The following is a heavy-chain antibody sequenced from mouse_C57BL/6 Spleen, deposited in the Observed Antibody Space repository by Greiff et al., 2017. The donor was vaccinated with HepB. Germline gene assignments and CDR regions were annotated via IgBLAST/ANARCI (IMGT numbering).Heavy chain of an antibody. Sequence: VQLQESGAELVKPGASVKISCKASGYAFSSYWMNWVKQRPGKGLEWIGQIYPGDGDTNYNGKFKGKATLTADKSSSTAYMQLSSLTSEDSAVYFCARGDYDGYYPYWGQGTLVTVSA. CDR1: GYAFSSYW. D-gene: IGHD2-3*01. J-gene: IGHJ3*01. CDR2: IYPGDGDT. CDR3: ARGDYDGYYPY. V-gene: IGHV1-80*01.